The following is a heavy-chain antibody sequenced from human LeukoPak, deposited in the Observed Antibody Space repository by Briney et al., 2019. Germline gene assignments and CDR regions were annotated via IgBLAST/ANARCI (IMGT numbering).Heavy chain of an antibody. CDR1: GYAFTSYD. Sequence: GASVKVSCKASGYAFTSYDINWVRQATGQGLEWMGWMNPNSGNTGYAQKFQGRVTMTRNTSISTAYMELSSLRSEDTAVYYCATATHDSSGQDAFDIWGQGTMVTVSS. J-gene: IGHJ3*02. V-gene: IGHV1-8*01. D-gene: IGHD3-22*01. CDR2: MNPNSGNT. CDR3: ATATHDSSGQDAFDI.